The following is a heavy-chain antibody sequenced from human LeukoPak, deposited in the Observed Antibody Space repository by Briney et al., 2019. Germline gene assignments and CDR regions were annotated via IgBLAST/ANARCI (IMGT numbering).Heavy chain of an antibody. D-gene: IGHD6-13*01. Sequence: PSETLSLTCAVYGGSFSGYYWSWIRQPPGKGLEWIGEINHSGSTNYNPSLKSRVTISVDTSKNQFSLKLSSVTAADTAVCEKAAAGYYFDYWGQGTLVTVSS. CDR2: INHSGST. CDR3: AAAGYYFDY. J-gene: IGHJ4*02. V-gene: IGHV4-34*01. CDR1: GGSFSGYY.